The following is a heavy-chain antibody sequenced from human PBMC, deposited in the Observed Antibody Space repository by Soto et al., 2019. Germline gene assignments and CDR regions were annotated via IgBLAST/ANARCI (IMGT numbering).Heavy chain of an antibody. V-gene: IGHV3-21*01. D-gene: IGHD4-17*01. CDR1: GFTFSSYS. J-gene: IGHJ3*02. CDR2: ISSSSSYI. CDR3: ARGGTTVTTAFDI. Sequence: GGSLRLSCAASGFTFSSYSMNWVRQAPGKGLEWVSSISSSSSYIYYADSVKGRFTISRDNAKNSLYLQMNSLRAEDTAVYYCARGGTTVTTAFDIWGQGTMVIVSS.